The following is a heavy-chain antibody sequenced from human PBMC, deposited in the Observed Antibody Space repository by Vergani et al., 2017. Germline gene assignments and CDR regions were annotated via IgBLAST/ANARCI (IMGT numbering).Heavy chain of an antibody. CDR3: YTDYHDC. V-gene: IGHV3-15*01. Sequence: EVQVVESGGGLIKPGGSLRLSCVVSGITFKNAWINWVRQAPGKGLEWIGRIRSKNDGGTADYAAPLKGRFTISRDDSKDSAFLLVNNLKTEDTAVYFCYTDYHDCGGQGTLGTGSS. J-gene: IGHJ4*02. D-gene: IGHD2-2*02. CDR1: GITFKNAW. CDR2: IRSKNDGGTA.